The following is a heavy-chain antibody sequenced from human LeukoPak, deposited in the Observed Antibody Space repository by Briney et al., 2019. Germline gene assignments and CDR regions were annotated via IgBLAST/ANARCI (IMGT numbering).Heavy chain of an antibody. CDR2: INPSGGST. CDR1: GYTFTSYY. D-gene: IGHD5-24*01. Sequence: GASVKVSCKASGYTFTSYYMHWVRQAPGQGLEWMGIINPSGGSTSYAQKFQGRVTMTRDMSISTAYMELSRLRSDDTAVYYCAPGGRWLQFFDYWGQGTLVTVSS. J-gene: IGHJ4*02. V-gene: IGHV1-46*01. CDR3: APGGRWLQFFDY.